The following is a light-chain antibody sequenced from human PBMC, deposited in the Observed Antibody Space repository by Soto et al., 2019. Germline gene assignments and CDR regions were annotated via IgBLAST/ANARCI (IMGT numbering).Light chain of an antibody. Sequence: EIVLTQSPGTLSLSPVERVTLSCRASQSVSSAYLAWYQQKRGQAPRLLIYGASNRATGIPDRFSGSGSGTEFTLTISSLQSEDSATYYCQQYNNWPRTFGQGTKVDIK. V-gene: IGKV3D-15*01. J-gene: IGKJ2*01. CDR2: GAS. CDR3: QQYNNWPRT. CDR1: QSVSSAY.